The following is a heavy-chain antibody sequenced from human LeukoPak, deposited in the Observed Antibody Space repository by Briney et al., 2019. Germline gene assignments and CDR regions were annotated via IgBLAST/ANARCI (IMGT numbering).Heavy chain of an antibody. J-gene: IGHJ4*02. D-gene: IGHD6-13*01. CDR3: ARGMWGPDKYSSSWYYFDY. V-gene: IGHV1-8*01. Sequence: ASVKVSCKASGYTFTTYDINWVRQATGQGLEWMGWMNPNSGNTGYAQKFQGRVTMTRNTSISTAYMELSSLRSEDTAVYYCARGMWGPDKYSSSWYYFDYWGQGTLVTVSS. CDR1: GYTFTTYD. CDR2: MNPNSGNT.